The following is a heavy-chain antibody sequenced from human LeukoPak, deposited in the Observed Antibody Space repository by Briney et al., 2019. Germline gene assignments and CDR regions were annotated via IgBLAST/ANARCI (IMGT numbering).Heavy chain of an antibody. V-gene: IGHV3-23*01. CDR2: ISGSGGST. CDR3: AKDPRVGYNPPLGY. D-gene: IGHD5-24*01. J-gene: IGHJ4*02. Sequence: GGSLRLSCAASGVTFRSYAMSWVRQSPGKGLEWVSAISGSGGSTYYADSVKGRFTISRDNSKNTLYLQMNSLRAEDTAAYYCAKDPRVGYNPPLGYWGQGTLVTVSS. CDR1: GVTFRSYA.